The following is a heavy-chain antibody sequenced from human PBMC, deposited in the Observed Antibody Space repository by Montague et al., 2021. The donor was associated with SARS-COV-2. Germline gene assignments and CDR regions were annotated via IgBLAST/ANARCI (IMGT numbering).Heavy chain of an antibody. CDR2: IFYSGST. J-gene: IGHJ4*02. CDR3: AKASRGYGGDFDS. CDR1: GDSVNRNY. Sequence: SETRSLTCSVPGDSVNRNYWSWVRQPPGKGLEWLGYIFYSGSTYNPSLNSRVTMSLDTSKNHFSLNLISVTAADTAVYYCAKASRGYGGDFDSWGQGTLVIVSS. V-gene: IGHV4-59*02. D-gene: IGHD4-23*01.